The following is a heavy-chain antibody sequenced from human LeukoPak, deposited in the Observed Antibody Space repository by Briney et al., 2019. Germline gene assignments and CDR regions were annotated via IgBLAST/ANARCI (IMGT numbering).Heavy chain of an antibody. V-gene: IGHV3-49*03. CDR2: ITNKAFGGTA. CDR3: SRDEYGGGSNYFDY. J-gene: IGHJ4*02. D-gene: IGHD4-23*01. Sequence: GGSLRLSCTASGFNFGDYAMSWFRQAPEKGLEWVGFITNKAFGGTAEYAASVKGRFTISRDDSRSITYLRMDNLRTEDTGVYFCSRDEYGGGSNYFDYWGQGTLVTVST. CDR1: GFNFGDYA.